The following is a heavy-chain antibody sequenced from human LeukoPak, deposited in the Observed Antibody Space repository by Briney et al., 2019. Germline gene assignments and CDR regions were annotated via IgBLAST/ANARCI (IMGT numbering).Heavy chain of an antibody. J-gene: IGHJ4*02. D-gene: IGHD3-10*01. CDR3: ARDINRGGELFPLDY. CDR2: IYSGGST. CDR1: GFTVSSNY. V-gene: IGHV3-66*01. Sequence: GGSLRLSCAASGFTVSSNYMSWVRQAPGKGLEWVPVIYSGGSTYYADSVKGRFTISRDNSKNTLYLQMNSLRAEDTAVYYCARDINRGGELFPLDYWGQGTLVTVSS.